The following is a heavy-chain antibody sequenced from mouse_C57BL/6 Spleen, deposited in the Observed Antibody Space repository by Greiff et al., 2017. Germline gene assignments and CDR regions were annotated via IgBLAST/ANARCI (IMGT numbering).Heavy chain of an antibody. CDR1: GFSLTSYG. J-gene: IGHJ1*03. Sequence: QVQLKQSGPGLVQPSQSLSITCTVSGFSLTSYGVHWVRQSPGKGLEWLGVIRSGGSIDYNAAYISRLSSSKCNSTSQDFFKMNSLRANDTSIYYGAQGAVGLYWGTGTTGTVSS. D-gene: IGHD3-3*01. CDR3: AQGAVGLY. CDR2: IRSGGSI. V-gene: IGHV2-2*02.